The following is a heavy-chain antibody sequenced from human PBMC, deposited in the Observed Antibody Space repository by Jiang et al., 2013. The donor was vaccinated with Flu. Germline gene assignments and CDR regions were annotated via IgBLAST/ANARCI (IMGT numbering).Heavy chain of an antibody. CDR1: GGSISNFY. Sequence: GSGLVKPSQTLSLTCAVSGGSISNFYWSWIRQPPGKALEWIGYIHNTVNTNYNPSLKRRVTISVDTSKNQFSLRVTSVTAADTAVYYCARDPLVGAPTPYYYGMDVWGQGTTVTVSS. V-gene: IGHV4-59*01. D-gene: IGHD1-26*01. J-gene: IGHJ6*02. CDR2: IHNTVNT. CDR3: ARDPLVGAPTPYYYGMDV.